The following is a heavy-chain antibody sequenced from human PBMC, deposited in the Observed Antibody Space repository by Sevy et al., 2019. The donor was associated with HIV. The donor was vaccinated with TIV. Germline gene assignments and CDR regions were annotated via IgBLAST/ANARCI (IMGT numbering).Heavy chain of an antibody. D-gene: IGHD6-13*01. CDR3: AAGRYSSSWYLDY. J-gene: IGHJ4*02. CDR1: GFTVNSNY. V-gene: IGHV3-53*01. CDR2: IYSGGST. Sequence: GGSLRLSCAASGFTVNSNYMSWVRQAPGKGLEWVSVIYSGGSTYYADSVKGRFTISRDNSKNTLYLQMNSLRAEDTAVYYCAAGRYSSSWYLDYWGQGTLVTVSS.